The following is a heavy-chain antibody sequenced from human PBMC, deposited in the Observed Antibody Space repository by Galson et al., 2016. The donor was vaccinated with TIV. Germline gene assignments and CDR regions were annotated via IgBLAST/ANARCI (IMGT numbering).Heavy chain of an antibody. D-gene: IGHD4-11*01. V-gene: IGHV3-30*04. CDR2: ISYDGCSK. J-gene: IGHJ6*02. CDR3: ARDPTDYPSYYYLYGMDV. CDR1: GFTFSGYA. Sequence: SLRLSCAAPGFTFSGYALHWVRQAPGKGLEWVAVISYDGCSKYSADSVKGRFTISRDNSKNTVYLQMNSMRVEDTAVYYCARDPTDYPSYYYLYGMDVWGQGTTVTVS.